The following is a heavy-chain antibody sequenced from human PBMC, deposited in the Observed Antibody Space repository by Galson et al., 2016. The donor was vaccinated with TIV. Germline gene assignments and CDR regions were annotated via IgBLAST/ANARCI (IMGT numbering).Heavy chain of an antibody. Sequence: SLRLSCAASGFAVNSNYMSWVRQAPGKGLAWVSLIYSDGHTYYADSVKGRFTISRDNSKNTLFLQMNIRRAEETAVYYCARVRDRGGYSYGDDAFDIWGQGTMVTVSS. CDR2: IYSDGHT. CDR1: GFAVNSNY. D-gene: IGHD5-18*01. V-gene: IGHV3-53*01. CDR3: ARVRDRGGYSYGDDAFDI. J-gene: IGHJ3*02.